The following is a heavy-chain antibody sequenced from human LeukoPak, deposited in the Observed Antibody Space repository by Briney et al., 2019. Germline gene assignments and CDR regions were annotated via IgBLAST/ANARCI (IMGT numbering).Heavy chain of an antibody. V-gene: IGHV4-59*08. CDR2: IYYTGGEI. CDR3: ARQPAATAAFDI. CDR1: GGSINSYY. Sequence: SETLSLTCTVSGGSINSYYWRWIRQTPGKGLEWIGYIYYTGGEINYNPSLKSRLTISVDTSKNQFSLMLTSVTAADTAVYYCARQPAATAAFDIWAQGTMVTVSS. J-gene: IGHJ3*02. D-gene: IGHD5-18*01.